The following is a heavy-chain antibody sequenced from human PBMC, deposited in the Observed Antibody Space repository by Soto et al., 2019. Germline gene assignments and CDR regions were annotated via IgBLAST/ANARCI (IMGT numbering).Heavy chain of an antibody. J-gene: IGHJ4*02. CDR1: GGSISSSSYY. V-gene: IGHV4-39*02. D-gene: IGHD6-25*01. CDR2: IYYSLST. CDR3: AREYSSAPDY. Sequence: QLQLQESGPGLVKPSETLSLTCPVSGGSISSSSYYWGWILQPPGKGLEWIGSIYYSLSTFYSPSLRSRVTISVDTSKNQFSLRVSSVTAADTAVYYFAREYSSAPDYWGQGTLVTVSS.